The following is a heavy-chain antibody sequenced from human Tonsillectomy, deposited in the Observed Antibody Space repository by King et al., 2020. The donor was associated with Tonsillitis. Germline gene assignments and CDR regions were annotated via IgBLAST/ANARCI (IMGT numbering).Heavy chain of an antibody. Sequence: QLVQSGAEVKKPGASVKVSCKASGYTFTSYGISWVRQAPGQGLEWMGWISAYNGNTNCAQKLQGRVTMTTDTSKSTAYMELRSLRSDDTSVYYCARDAGIAARGVFDYWGQGTLVTVSS. CDR2: ISAYNGNT. CDR3: ARDAGIAARGVFDY. D-gene: IGHD6-6*01. V-gene: IGHV1-18*01. CDR1: GYTFTSYG. J-gene: IGHJ4*02.